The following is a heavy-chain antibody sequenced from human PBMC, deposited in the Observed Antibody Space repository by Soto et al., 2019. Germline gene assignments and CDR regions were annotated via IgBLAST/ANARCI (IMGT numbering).Heavy chain of an antibody. V-gene: IGHV1-24*01. CDR2: FDPEDGET. J-gene: IGHJ2*01. Sequence: ASVKVSCKVSGYTLTELSMHWVRQAPGKGLEWMGGFDPEDGETIYAQKFQGRVTMTEDTSTDTAYMELSSLRSEDTAVYYCATDRRIVASPGYWYFDLWRRGTLVTVSS. CDR1: GYTLTELS. D-gene: IGHD5-12*01. CDR3: ATDRRIVASPGYWYFDL.